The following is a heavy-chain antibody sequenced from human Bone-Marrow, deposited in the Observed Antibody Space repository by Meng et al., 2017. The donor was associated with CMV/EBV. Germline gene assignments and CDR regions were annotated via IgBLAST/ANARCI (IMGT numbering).Heavy chain of an antibody. D-gene: IGHD2-2*02. CDR1: GYTFTGYY. J-gene: IGHJ6*02. CDR2: INPNSGGT. CDR3: ARDLPAAIRTDYYYYYGMDV. Sequence: ASVKVSCKASGYTFTGYYMHWVRQAPGQGLEWMGWINPNSGGTNYAQKFQGRVTMTRDTSISTAYMELSRLRSDDTAVYYCARDLPAAIRTDYYYYYGMDVWGQGTTVTFSS. V-gene: IGHV1-2*02.